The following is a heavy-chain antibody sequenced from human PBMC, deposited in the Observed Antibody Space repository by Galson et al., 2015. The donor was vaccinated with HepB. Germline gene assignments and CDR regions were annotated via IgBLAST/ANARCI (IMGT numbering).Heavy chain of an antibody. D-gene: IGHD2-15*01. CDR3: ARQRSGGYQRPFDL. CDR1: GYNFARSW. V-gene: IGHV5-51*01. J-gene: IGHJ4*02. Sequence: QSGAEVKKPGESLKISCKGSGYNFARSWIGWVRQMPGKGLEWMGIIFPGDSDIRYNPSFEGQVTISADKSISTAYLQWSSLKASDTAIYYCARQRSGGYQRPFDLWGQGTLVTASS. CDR2: IFPGDSDI.